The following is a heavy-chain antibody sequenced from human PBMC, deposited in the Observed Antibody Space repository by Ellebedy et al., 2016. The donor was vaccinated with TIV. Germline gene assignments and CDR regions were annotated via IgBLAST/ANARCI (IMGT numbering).Heavy chain of an antibody. CDR1: GDSIRSYY. D-gene: IGHD3-3*01. J-gene: IGHJ5*02. CDR2: ISHSGDT. Sequence: SETLSLTCSVSGDSIRSYYWQWIRQPPGKGLEWVGSISHSGDTKSNPSLNNRVTISSDRSRNQFSLNLRSVTAADTAVYYCARYDCRSGTSPEYNWLDPWGQGILVTVSS. V-gene: IGHV4-59*01. CDR3: ARYDCRSGTSPEYNWLDP.